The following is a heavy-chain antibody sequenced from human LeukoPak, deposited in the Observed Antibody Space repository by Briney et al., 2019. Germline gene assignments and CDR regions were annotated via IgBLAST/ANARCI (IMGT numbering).Heavy chain of an antibody. CDR1: GFTFSDYY. CDR3: ARNGYNFHFDY. CDR2: IYSGDDT. D-gene: IGHD5-24*01. V-gene: IGHV3-66*01. Sequence: GGSLRLSCAASGFTFSDYYMSWVRQAPGKGLEWVSTIYSGDDTYYADSVKGRFTISRDISKNTLYLQMNSLRAEDTAVYYCARNGYNFHFDYWGQGTLVTISP. J-gene: IGHJ4*02.